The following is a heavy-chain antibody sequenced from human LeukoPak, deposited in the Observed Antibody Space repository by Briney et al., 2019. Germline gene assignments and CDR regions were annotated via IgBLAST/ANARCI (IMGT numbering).Heavy chain of an antibody. J-gene: IGHJ4*02. CDR3: AKGNSGALYYFDY. D-gene: IGHD4/OR15-4a*01. Sequence: GGSLRLSCAASGFTFSSYAMSWVRQAPGKGLEWVSAISGSGGSTYYADSVKGRFAISRDNSKNTLYLQMNSLRAEDTAVYYCAKGNSGALYYFDYWGQGTLVTVSS. CDR1: GFTFSSYA. CDR2: ISGSGGST. V-gene: IGHV3-23*01.